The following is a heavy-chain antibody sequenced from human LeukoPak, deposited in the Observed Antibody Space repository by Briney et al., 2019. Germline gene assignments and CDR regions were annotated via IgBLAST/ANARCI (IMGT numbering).Heavy chain of an antibody. J-gene: IGHJ3*02. Sequence: GASVKVSCKASGYTFTGYYMHWVRQAPGQGLEWMGWINPNSGGTNYAQKFQGRVTMTRDTSISTAYMELSRLRSDDTAVYYCARDTDYGDGAFDIWGQGTMVTVSS. CDR1: GYTFTGYY. V-gene: IGHV1-2*02. D-gene: IGHD4-17*01. CDR2: INPNSGGT. CDR3: ARDTDYGDGAFDI.